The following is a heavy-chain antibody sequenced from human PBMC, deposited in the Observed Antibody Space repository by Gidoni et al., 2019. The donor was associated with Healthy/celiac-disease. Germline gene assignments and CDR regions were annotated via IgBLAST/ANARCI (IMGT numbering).Heavy chain of an antibody. D-gene: IGHD3-3*01. V-gene: IGHV4-61*02. J-gene: IGHJ6*02. Sequence: QVQLQESGPGLVKPSQTLSLTCTVSGGSISSGSYYWSWIRQPAGKGLEWIGRIYTSGSTNYNPSLKSRVTISVDTSKNQFSLKLSSVTAADTAVYYCASIKYYDFWSGYSGMDVWGQGTTVTVSS. CDR3: ASIKYYDFWSGYSGMDV. CDR2: IYTSGST. CDR1: GGSISSGSYY.